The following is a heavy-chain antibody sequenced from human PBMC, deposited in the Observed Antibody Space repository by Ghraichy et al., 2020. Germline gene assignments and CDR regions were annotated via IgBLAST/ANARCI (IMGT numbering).Heavy chain of an antibody. CDR1: GFTFSIYA. V-gene: IGHV3-64D*06. CDR3: VKDKGSIIRDFDY. J-gene: IGHJ4*02. D-gene: IGHD3-3*01. Sequence: GGSLRLSCSASGFTFSIYAMHWVRQAPGKGLEYVSGFSTYGGPKYYADSVRGRFTIYKDNSKNTLYLQMNRLTPEDTAVYYCVKDKGSIIRDFDYWGQGTLVSVSS. CDR2: FSTYGGPK.